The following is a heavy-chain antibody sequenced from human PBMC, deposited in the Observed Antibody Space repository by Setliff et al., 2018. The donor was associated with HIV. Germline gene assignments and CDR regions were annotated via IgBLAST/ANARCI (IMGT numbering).Heavy chain of an antibody. D-gene: IGHD4-17*01. J-gene: IGHJ4*02. Sequence: ASVKVSCKTSGYIFTSYYMQWVRQAPGQGLEWMGIINPSGGSTSYAQKFQGRVTMARDTSTSTVYMELSSLRSEDTAVYYCARSGRETDPYGLYGVHYFDYWGQGTLVTVSS. CDR3: ARSGRETDPYGLYGVHYFDY. CDR2: INPSGGST. V-gene: IGHV1-46*01. CDR1: GYIFTSYY.